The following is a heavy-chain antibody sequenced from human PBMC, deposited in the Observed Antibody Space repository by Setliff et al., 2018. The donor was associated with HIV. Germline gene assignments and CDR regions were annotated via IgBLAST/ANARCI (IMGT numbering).Heavy chain of an antibody. CDR2: IYYSGSA. V-gene: IGHV4-61*01. J-gene: IGHJ6*03. D-gene: IGHD3-3*01. CDR3: ARGSRQLTIFGVVFKTNYYFMDV. CDR1: GDSVSSASYY. Sequence: SETLSLTCTVSGDSVSSASYYWSWIRQPPGKGLEWIGCIYYSGSAYYNPSLKSRVTISVDTSKNQFSLTLNSVTAADTAVYYCARGSRQLTIFGVVFKTNYYFMDVWGKGTAVTVSS.